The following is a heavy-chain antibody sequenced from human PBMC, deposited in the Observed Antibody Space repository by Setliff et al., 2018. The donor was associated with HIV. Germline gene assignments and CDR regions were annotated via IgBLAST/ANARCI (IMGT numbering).Heavy chain of an antibody. CDR3: APGEGVASTYYHD. D-gene: IGHD3-3*01. J-gene: IGHJ4*01. V-gene: IGHV4-34*06. Sequence: PSETLSLTCAVYGGSFSAYYWSWIRQSPGKGLEWIGAINHGGSTNYNPSLKSRVTILMDLSRNQLSLHLASVTTADTAVYFCAPGEGVASTYYHDWGQGTQVTVS. CDR1: GGSFSAYY. CDR2: INHGGST.